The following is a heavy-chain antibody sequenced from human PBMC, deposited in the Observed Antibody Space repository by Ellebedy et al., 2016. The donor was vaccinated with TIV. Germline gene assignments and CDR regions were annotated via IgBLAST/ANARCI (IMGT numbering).Heavy chain of an antibody. J-gene: IGHJ4*02. V-gene: IGHV1-18*01. CDR2: ISAYNGNT. CDR1: GYTFTNYG. D-gene: IGHD1-26*01. CDR3: ARGGAGFDSMNRELSFDS. Sequence: ASVKVSCXASGYTFTNYGFSWVRQAPGQGLEWMGWISAYNGNTYYVQRLQGRVTMTTDTSTRTAYMELRSLTSDDTAVYYCARGGAGFDSMNRELSFDSWGQGTLVTVSS.